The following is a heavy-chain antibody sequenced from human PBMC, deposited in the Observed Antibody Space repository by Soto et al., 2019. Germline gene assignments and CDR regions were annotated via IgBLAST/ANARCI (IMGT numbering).Heavy chain of an antibody. CDR2: ISLSSSTI. CDR3: ARDSRTYYYYIDV. J-gene: IGHJ6*03. V-gene: IGHV3-48*01. Sequence: EVQLVESGGGLVQPGGSLRLSCAASGFTFSSYNMNWVRQAPGKGLEWISDISLSSSTIFYADSVKGRFTISRANAKNSRYLQLNSLRAADTAVYYCARDSRTYYYYIDVWGKGTTVSVYS. CDR1: GFTFSSYN.